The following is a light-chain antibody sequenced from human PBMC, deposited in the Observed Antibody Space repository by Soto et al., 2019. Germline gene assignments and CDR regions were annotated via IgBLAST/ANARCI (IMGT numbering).Light chain of an antibody. CDR3: QQYGSSPLT. Sequence: EIVLTQSPGTLSLSPGERATLSCRTSQSVISTSLAWYQQKPGQAPRLLIYGASNRATGIPDRFSGSGSGTAFTLTINRLEPEDFAMYYCQQYGSSPLTFGGGTKVEIK. V-gene: IGKV3-20*01. CDR1: QSVISTS. CDR2: GAS. J-gene: IGKJ4*01.